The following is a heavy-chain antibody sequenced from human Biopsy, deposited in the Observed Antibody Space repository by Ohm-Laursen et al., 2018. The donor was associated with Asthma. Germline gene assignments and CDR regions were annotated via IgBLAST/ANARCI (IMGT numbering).Heavy chain of an antibody. V-gene: IGHV1-3*01. CDR3: ARTYYDFLTGQVNDVFAI. D-gene: IGHD3-9*01. CDR1: GYTFIHYA. Sequence: SVKVSCKASGYTFIHYAIHWVRQAPGQRLEWMGGINAGTGNTKNSQKFQGRVTITRDTSASTAYMDLRSLLSEDTAVYYCARTYYDFLTGQVNDVFAIWGQGTMVTVSS. CDR2: INAGTGNT. J-gene: IGHJ3*02.